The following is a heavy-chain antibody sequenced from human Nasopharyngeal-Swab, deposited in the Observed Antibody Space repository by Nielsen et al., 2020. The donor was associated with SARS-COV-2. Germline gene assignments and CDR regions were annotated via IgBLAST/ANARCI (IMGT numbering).Heavy chain of an antibody. CDR2: ISWNSGSV. V-gene: IGHV3-9*01. J-gene: IGHJ4*02. CDR3: AKVTYYYDSSGLPRAGGFDY. Sequence: GGSLRLSCAASGFTFDDYAMHWVRQAPGKGLEWVSGISWNSGSVGYADSVKGRFTISRDNAKNSLYLQMNSPRAEDTALYYCAKVTYYYDSSGLPRAGGFDYWGQGTLVTVSS. D-gene: IGHD3-22*01. CDR1: GFTFDDYA.